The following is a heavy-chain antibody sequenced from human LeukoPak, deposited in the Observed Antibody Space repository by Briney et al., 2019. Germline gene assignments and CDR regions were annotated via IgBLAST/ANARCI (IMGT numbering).Heavy chain of an antibody. CDR3: ARMRYTYGYNFDY. Sequence: SETLSLTCTVSGGSISSSNYYWGWIRQPPGKGLEWIGSIYYSGSTYYSPSLKSRVTISVDTSKNQFSLNLSSVTAADTAVYYCARMRYTYGYNFDYWGQGTLVTVSS. V-gene: IGHV4-39*07. CDR1: GGSISSSNYY. CDR2: IYYSGST. J-gene: IGHJ4*02. D-gene: IGHD5-18*01.